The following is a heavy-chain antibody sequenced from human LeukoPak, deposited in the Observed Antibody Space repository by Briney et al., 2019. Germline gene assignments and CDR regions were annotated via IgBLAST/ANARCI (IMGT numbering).Heavy chain of an antibody. CDR3: ARDLGQYYDTSDNWFDP. Sequence: GGSLRLSCAASGFTFDDYGMSWVRQAPGKGLEWVSGINWNGGSTGYADSVKGRFTISRDNAKNTLNLQMNSLRAEDTAAYYCARDLGQYYDTSDNWFDPWGQGTLVTVSS. V-gene: IGHV3-20*04. CDR2: INWNGGST. CDR1: GFTFDDYG. D-gene: IGHD3-22*01. J-gene: IGHJ5*02.